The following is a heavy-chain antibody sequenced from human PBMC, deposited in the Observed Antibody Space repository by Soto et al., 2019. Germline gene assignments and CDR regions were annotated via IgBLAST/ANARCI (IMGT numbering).Heavy chain of an antibody. Sequence: ASVKVSCKASGYTFTSYDINWVRQATGQGLEWMGWMNPNSGNTGYAQKFQGRVTMTRNTSISTAYMELSSLRSEDTAVYYCARAYYIWGSYRVNWFDPWGQGTLVTV. CDR2: MNPNSGNT. CDR3: ARAYYIWGSYRVNWFDP. J-gene: IGHJ5*02. CDR1: GYTFTSYD. D-gene: IGHD3-16*02. V-gene: IGHV1-8*01.